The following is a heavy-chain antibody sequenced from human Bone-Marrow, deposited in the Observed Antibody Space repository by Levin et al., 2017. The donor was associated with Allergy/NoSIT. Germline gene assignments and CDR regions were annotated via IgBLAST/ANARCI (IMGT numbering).Heavy chain of an antibody. CDR2: ISSSANTI. Sequence: GESLKISCVASGFTLINYEINWVRQAPGKGLEWISYISSSANTIYYADSVKGRFTISRDNAENSVYLQMNSLRAEDTAVYYCAREAERYCSAGNCYSHFNGMEVWGLGTTVTISS. V-gene: IGHV3-48*03. J-gene: IGHJ6*02. CDR3: AREAERYCSAGNCYSHFNGMEV. CDR1: GFTLINYE. D-gene: IGHD2-15*01.